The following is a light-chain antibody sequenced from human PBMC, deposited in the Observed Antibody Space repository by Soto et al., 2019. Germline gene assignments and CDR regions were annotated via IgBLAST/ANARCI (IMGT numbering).Light chain of an antibody. Sequence: QSVLTQPPSASGTPGQRVTIYCSGSSSNIGSNTVHWYQQLPGTAPKLLIYINSQRPSGVPDRFSGSKSGTSASLAISGLQSEEEADYYCAAWDDSLNGVVFGGGTKLTVL. CDR3: AAWDDSLNGVV. CDR1: SSNIGSNT. CDR2: INS. V-gene: IGLV1-44*01. J-gene: IGLJ2*01.